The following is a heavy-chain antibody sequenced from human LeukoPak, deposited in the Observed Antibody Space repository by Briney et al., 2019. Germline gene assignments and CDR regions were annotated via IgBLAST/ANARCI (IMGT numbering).Heavy chain of an antibody. CDR2: IYYSGNT. J-gene: IGHJ5*02. Sequence: SETLSLTCTVSGGSISGYYWSWIRQPPGKGLEWIGYIYYSGNTNYDPSLKSRVTISLDTSKKQFSLKLKSVTAADTAVYYCARVVVAAISHNWFDPWGQGTLVTVSS. CDR3: ARVVVAAISHNWFDP. CDR1: GGSISGYY. D-gene: IGHD2-15*01. V-gene: IGHV4-59*12.